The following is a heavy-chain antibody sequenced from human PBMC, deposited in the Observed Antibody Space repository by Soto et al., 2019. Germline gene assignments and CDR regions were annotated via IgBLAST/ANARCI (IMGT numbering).Heavy chain of an antibody. CDR3: ARDIGYGDYEGGVDY. J-gene: IGHJ4*02. V-gene: IGHV1-46*01. D-gene: IGHD4-17*01. CDR1: GYTFTSYY. CDR2: INPSGGST. Sequence: ASVKVSCKASGYTFTSYYMHWVRQAPGQGLEWMGIINPSGGSTSYAQKFQGRVTMTRDTSTSTVYMELSSLRSEDTAVYYCARDIGYGDYEGGVDYWGQGTLVTVSS.